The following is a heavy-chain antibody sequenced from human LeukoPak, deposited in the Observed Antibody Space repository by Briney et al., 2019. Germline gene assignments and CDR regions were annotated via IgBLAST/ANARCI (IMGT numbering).Heavy chain of an antibody. J-gene: IGHJ6*02. CDR1: GYTFTNFD. Sequence: ASVKVSCKASGYTFTNFDINWVRQAPGQGLEWMGWMNPVSGKAGSAQKFQGRVTMTRDTSTNAVYMELSSLKSEDTAVYYCARDSEDSPSNDRKWVRVRGPYDGMDVWGQGTTVTVSS. D-gene: IGHD3-10*01. CDR3: ARDSEDSPSNDRKWVRVRGPYDGMDV. V-gene: IGHV1-8*01. CDR2: MNPVSGKA.